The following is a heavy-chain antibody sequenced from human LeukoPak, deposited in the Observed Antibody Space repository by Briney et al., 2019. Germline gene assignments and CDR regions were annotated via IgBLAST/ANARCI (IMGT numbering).Heavy chain of an antibody. V-gene: IGHV1-8*01. CDR1: GYTFTSYD. CDR2: MNPNSGNT. D-gene: IGHD5-12*01. CDR3: ARGRDSGYLWYYYYMDV. J-gene: IGHJ6*03. Sequence: WASVKVSCKASGYTFTSYDINWVRQATGQGLEWMGWMNPNSGNTGYAQKFQGRVTMTRNTSISTAYMELSSLRSGDTAVYYCARGRDSGYLWYYYYMDVWGKGTTVTVSS.